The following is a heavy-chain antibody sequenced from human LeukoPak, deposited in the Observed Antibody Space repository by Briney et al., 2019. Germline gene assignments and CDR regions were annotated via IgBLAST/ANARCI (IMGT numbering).Heavy chain of an antibody. CDR2: ISGSGGNT. J-gene: IGHJ4*02. CDR1: GFTFGSYA. V-gene: IGHV3-23*01. D-gene: IGHD6-19*01. Sequence: ASLRLSCAASGFTFGSYAMSWVRQAPGKGLEWVSVISGSGGNTYYADSVKGRFTISRDNSKNTLYLQMNSLRAEDTAIYYCAKDGKGAPVAGTGYFDYWGQGTLVTVSS. CDR3: AKDGKGAPVAGTGYFDY.